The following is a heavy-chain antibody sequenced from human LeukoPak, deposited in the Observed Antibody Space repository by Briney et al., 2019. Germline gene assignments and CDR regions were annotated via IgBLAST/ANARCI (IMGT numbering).Heavy chain of an antibody. CDR3: ARSNDYVFDY. D-gene: IGHD4-17*01. V-gene: IGHV5-51*01. Sequence: GESLRISCKASGYNFAAYWIGWVRQIPGKGLEWMGVIYPGDSDTRYSPSFQGQVTISADMSISTAYLQWRSLKASDSAMYYCARSNDYVFDYWGQGTLVTVSS. J-gene: IGHJ4*02. CDR2: IYPGDSDT. CDR1: GYNFAAYW.